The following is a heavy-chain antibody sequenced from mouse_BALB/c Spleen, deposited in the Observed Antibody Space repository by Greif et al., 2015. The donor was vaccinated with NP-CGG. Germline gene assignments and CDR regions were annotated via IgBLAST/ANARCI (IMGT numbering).Heavy chain of an antibody. CDR1: GFTFSSYT. CDR2: ISNGGGST. J-gene: IGHJ4*01. V-gene: IGHV5-12-2*01. CDR3: ARHGNYAMDY. D-gene: IGHD1-1*02. Sequence: EVHLVESGGGLVQPGGSLKLSCAASGFTFSSYTKSWVRQTPEKRLEWVAYISNGGGSTYYPDTVKGRFTISRDNAKNTLYLQMSSLKSEDTAMYYCARHGNYAMDYWGQGTSVTVSS.